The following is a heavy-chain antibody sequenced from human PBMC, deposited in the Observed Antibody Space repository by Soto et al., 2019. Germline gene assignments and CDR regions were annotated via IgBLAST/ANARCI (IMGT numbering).Heavy chain of an antibody. D-gene: IGHD3-22*01. CDR2: ISSDGKSE. CDR1: GFTFSTYG. Sequence: QVQLVESGGGVVQPGRSLRLSCAASGFTFSTYGMHWVRQPPGKGLAWVAVISSDGKSEHYADPVKDRFSISRDNSKNTLSLPMNSLRVEDTAVYYCAKTITTYSGDSRGRGALVDYWGQGTLVTVSS. V-gene: IGHV3-30*18. CDR3: AKTITTYSGDSRGRGALVDY. J-gene: IGHJ4*02.